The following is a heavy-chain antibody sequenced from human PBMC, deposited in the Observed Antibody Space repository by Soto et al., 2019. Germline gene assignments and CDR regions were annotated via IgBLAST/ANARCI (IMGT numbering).Heavy chain of an antibody. V-gene: IGHV4-59*08. CDR3: ERHGSNYVLMGN. Sequence: SETLSLTCTVSVDSISSYYWSWIRQPPGKELEWISYIYYRGTSNYNPSLKSGFTLSLVTSNNQFSLKPSSLPAADNAACLCERHGSNYVLMGNWCQGTLVTVSS. CDR2: IYYRGTS. CDR1: VDSISSYY. D-gene: IGHD4-4*01. J-gene: IGHJ4*02.